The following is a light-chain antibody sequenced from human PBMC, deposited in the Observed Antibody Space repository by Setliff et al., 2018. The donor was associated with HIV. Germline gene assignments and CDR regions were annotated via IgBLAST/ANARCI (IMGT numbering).Light chain of an antibody. CDR1: SSDIGRYNL. Sequence: QSALAQPASVSGSPGQSITISCTGSSSDIGRYNLVSWYQQLPGEAPKLIIFQLINRPSGVSDRFSGSKSGNTASLTISGLQAEDEADYYCSASRPSRTLVVFGTGTKAPS. CDR2: QLI. V-gene: IGLV2-14*02. J-gene: IGLJ1*01. CDR3: SASRPSRTLVV.